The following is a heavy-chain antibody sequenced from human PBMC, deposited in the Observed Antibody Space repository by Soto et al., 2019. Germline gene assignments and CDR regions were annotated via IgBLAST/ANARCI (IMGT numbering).Heavy chain of an antibody. D-gene: IGHD6-19*01. V-gene: IGHV3-23*01. CDR2: ISAGTFTT. CDR3: AKNPVAALYYFDF. Sequence: EVQLLESGGGLVQPGGSRRLSCTASGFTFRSYAMGWVRQAPGKGLECVSVISAGTFTTYYADSVKGRFTISRDNSKNTLYLQMNSLRAEDTAVYYCAKNPVAALYYFDFWGQGALVTVSS. CDR1: GFTFRSYA. J-gene: IGHJ4*02.